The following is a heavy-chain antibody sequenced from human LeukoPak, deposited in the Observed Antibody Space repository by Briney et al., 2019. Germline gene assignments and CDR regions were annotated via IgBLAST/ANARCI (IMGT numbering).Heavy chain of an antibody. Sequence: SETLSLTCAVYGGSFSGYYWSWIRQPPGKGLVWIGEINHSGSTNYNPSLKSRVTISVDTSKNQFSLKLSSVTAADTAVYYCARCRTAVAAPFDYWGQGTLVTVSS. CDR3: ARCRTAVAAPFDY. CDR1: GGSFSGYY. V-gene: IGHV4-34*01. CDR2: INHSGST. J-gene: IGHJ4*02. D-gene: IGHD6-19*01.